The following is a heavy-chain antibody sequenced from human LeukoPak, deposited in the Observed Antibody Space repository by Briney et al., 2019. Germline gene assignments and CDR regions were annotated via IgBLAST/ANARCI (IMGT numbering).Heavy chain of an antibody. J-gene: IGHJ3*02. D-gene: IGHD3-22*01. V-gene: IGHV1-8*01. CDR3: ARSSYYDSSGYPSDAFDI. CDR1: GYTFTSYD. Sequence: ASVKVSCKASGYTFTSYDINWVRQATGQGLEWMGWMNPNSGNTGYAQKFQGRVTMTRNTSISTAYMELSSLRAEDTAVYYCARSSYYDSSGYPSDAFDIWGQGTMVTVSS. CDR2: MNPNSGNT.